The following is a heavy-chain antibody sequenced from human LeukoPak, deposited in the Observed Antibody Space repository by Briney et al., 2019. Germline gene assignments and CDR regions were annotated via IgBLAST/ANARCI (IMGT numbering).Heavy chain of an antibody. D-gene: IGHD3-22*01. J-gene: IGHJ4*02. Sequence: GGSLRLSRAASGFTFSSYAMSWVRQAPGKGLEWVSAISGSGGSTYYADSVKGRFTISRDNSKNTLYLQMNSLRAEDTAVYYCAKSGYYYDSSGYYFDYWGQGTLVTVSS. CDR3: AKSGYYYDSSGYYFDY. V-gene: IGHV3-23*01. CDR2: ISGSGGST. CDR1: GFTFSSYA.